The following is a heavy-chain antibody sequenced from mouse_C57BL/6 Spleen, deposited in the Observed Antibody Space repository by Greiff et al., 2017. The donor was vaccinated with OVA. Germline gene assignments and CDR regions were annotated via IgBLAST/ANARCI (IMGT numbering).Heavy chain of an antibody. V-gene: IGHV1-52*01. CDR2: IDPSDSET. J-gene: IGHJ3*01. Sequence: VQLQQPGAELVRPGSSVKLSCKASGYTFTSYWMHWVKQRPIQGLEWIGNIDPSDSETHYNQKFKDKATLTVDKSSSTAYMQLSSLTSEDSAVDYCAREDYSNSAWFAYWGQGTLVTVSA. CDR3: AREDYSNSAWFAY. CDR1: GYTFTSYW. D-gene: IGHD2-5*01.